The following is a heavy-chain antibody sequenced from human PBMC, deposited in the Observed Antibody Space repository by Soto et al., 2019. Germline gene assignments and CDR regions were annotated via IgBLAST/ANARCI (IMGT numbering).Heavy chain of an antibody. D-gene: IGHD3-3*01. V-gene: IGHV1-46*01. CDR1: GDTFTSYY. Sequence: ASVKVSCKAPGDTFTSYYLNWVCQAPGQGLEWMGVINPHGGSTKYAQKFQGRVTMTRDTSRSTVYMELRSLRSDDTAIYYCARSSGGNFGIIIEGSNWFDPWGQGILVTVSS. J-gene: IGHJ5*02. CDR2: INPHGGST. CDR3: ARSSGGNFGIIIEGSNWFDP.